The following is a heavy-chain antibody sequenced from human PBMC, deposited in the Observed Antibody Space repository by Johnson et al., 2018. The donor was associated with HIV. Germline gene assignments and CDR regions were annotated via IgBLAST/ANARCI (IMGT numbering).Heavy chain of an antibody. V-gene: IGHV3-11*01. CDR3: TTAIVIDAFDI. Sequence: QVHLVESGGGLVKPGGSLRLSCAASGFTFSDYYMSWIRQAPGKGLEWVSYISSSGSTIYYADSVKGRFTISRDDLKNTLFLQMSSLKTDDTAVYYCTTAIVIDAFDIWGQGTMVTVSS. CDR2: ISSSGSTI. D-gene: IGHD3-16*02. CDR1: GFTFSDYY. J-gene: IGHJ3*02.